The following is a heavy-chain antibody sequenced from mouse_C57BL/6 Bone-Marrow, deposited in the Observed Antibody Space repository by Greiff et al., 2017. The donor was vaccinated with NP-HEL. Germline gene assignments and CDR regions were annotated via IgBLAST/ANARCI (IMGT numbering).Heavy chain of an antibody. CDR1: GYTFTSYG. D-gene: IGHD2-4*01. CDR3: ANYDYP. V-gene: IGHV1-81*01. CDR2: IYPRSGNT. J-gene: IGHJ3*01. Sequence: QVQLQQSGAELARPGASVKLSCKASGYTFTSYGISWVKQRTGQGLEWIGEIYPRSGNTYYNEKFKGKATLTADKSSSTAYMEFRSLTSEDSAVYFCANYDYPWGQGTLVTVSA.